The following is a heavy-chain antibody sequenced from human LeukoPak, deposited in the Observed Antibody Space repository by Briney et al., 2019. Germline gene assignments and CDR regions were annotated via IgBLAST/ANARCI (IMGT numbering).Heavy chain of an antibody. D-gene: IGHD5-12*01. Sequence: SETLSLTCTVSGGSISSSTYYWGWIRQPPGKGLEWLGSIYYSERTYQNPSLKSRVTISVDTSKNQFSLKLSSVTAADTAVYYCARARGYDWSYYWGQGTLVTVSS. CDR2: IYYSERT. CDR3: ARARGYDWSYY. CDR1: GGSISSSTYY. V-gene: IGHV4-39*01. J-gene: IGHJ4*02.